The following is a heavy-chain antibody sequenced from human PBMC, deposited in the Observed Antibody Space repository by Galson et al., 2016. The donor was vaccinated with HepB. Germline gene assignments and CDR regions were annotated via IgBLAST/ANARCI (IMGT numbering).Heavy chain of an antibody. CDR2: INPSGGST. J-gene: IGHJ6*02. CDR1: GYIFTDYY. Sequence: SVKVSCKASGYIFTDYYMHWVRQAPGQGLEWMGVINPSGGSTTYAQKFQGRVTLTADESTSTAYMELSSLRSQDTAVYYCATKPRYCSGENCYYYGMDVWGQGTTVTVSS. CDR3: ATKPRYCSGENCYYYGMDV. D-gene: IGHD2-15*01. V-gene: IGHV1-46*01.